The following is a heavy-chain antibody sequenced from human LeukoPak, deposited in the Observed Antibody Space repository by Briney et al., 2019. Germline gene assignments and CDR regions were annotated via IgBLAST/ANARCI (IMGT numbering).Heavy chain of an antibody. D-gene: IGHD2-2*01. CDR1: GFAFGDFA. Sequence: GGSLRLSCTASGFAFGDFAMSWFRQAPGKGLEWVGFIRSKAYGGTTEYAASVKGRFTISRDDSKSIAYLQTNSLKTEDTAVYYCTRDDRYCSTTSCPYFDFWGQGTLVTVSS. CDR2: IRSKAYGGTT. V-gene: IGHV3-49*03. J-gene: IGHJ4*02. CDR3: TRDDRYCSTTSCPYFDF.